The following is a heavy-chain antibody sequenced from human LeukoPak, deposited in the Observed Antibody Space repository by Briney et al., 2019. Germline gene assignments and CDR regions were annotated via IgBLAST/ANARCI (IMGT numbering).Heavy chain of an antibody. D-gene: IGHD5-12*01. Sequence: SETLSVTCTVSGGSISGYYWSWIRQPPGKGLEWIGYIYYSGSTNYNPSLKSRVTISVDTSKNQFSLKLSSVTAADTAVYYCARHGDIVATIPFDYWGQGTVVTVSS. CDR3: ARHGDIVATIPFDY. V-gene: IGHV4-59*08. J-gene: IGHJ4*02. CDR2: IYYSGST. CDR1: GGSISGYY.